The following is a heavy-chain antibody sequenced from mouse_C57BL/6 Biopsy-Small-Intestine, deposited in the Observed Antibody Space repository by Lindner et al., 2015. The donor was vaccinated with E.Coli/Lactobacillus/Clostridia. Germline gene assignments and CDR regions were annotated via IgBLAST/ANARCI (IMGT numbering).Heavy chain of an antibody. Sequence: VQLQESGGGLVKPGGSLKLSCAASGFTFSDYGMHWVRQAPEKGLEWAAYISSGSSTIYYADTVKGRFTISRDNAKNTLFLQMTSLRSEDTAMYYCARPRTTTVVATGFDYWGQGTTLTVSS. CDR2: ISSGSSTI. V-gene: IGHV5-17*01. J-gene: IGHJ2*01. CDR3: ARPRTTTVVATGFDY. D-gene: IGHD1-1*01. CDR1: GFTFSDYG.